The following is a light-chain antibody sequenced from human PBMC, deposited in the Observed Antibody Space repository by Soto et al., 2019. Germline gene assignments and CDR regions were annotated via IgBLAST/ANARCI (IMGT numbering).Light chain of an antibody. CDR1: SSDVGGYNY. V-gene: IGLV2-14*01. Sequence: QPALSLPASVSGSRGQSITISCTGTSSDVGGYNYVSWYQQHPGKAPKLMIYDVSNRPSGVSNRFSGSKSGNTASLTISGLQAEDEADYYCSSYTSSSTYVFGTGTKLTVL. J-gene: IGLJ1*01. CDR3: SSYTSSSTYV. CDR2: DVS.